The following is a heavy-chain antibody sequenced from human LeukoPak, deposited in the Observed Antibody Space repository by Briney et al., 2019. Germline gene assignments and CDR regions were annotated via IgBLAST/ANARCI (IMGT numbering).Heavy chain of an antibody. D-gene: IGHD6-6*01. CDR2: INSDGSST. CDR3: ARVGSGSSSYGYYYMDV. Sequence: PGGSLRLSCAASGFTFSSYWMHWVRQAPGKGLVWVSRINSDGSSTSYADSVRGRFTVSRDNAKNTLYLQMNSLRAEDTAVYYCARVGSGSSSYGYYYMDVWGKGTTVTVSS. J-gene: IGHJ6*03. CDR1: GFTFSSYW. V-gene: IGHV3-74*01.